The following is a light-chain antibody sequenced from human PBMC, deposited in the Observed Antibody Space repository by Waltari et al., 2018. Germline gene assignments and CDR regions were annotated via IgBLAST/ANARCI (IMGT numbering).Light chain of an antibody. CDR2: WAS. CDR1: QSFLSSSNNKNY. CDR3: QQYYSTPHT. Sequence: DIVMTQSPDSLAVSLGERATIHCKSSQSFLSSSNNKNYLAWYQQKPGQPPKLLIYWASTRESGVPDRFSGSGSGTDFTLTISSLQAEDVAVYYCQQYYSTPHTFGQGTKLEIK. V-gene: IGKV4-1*01. J-gene: IGKJ2*01.